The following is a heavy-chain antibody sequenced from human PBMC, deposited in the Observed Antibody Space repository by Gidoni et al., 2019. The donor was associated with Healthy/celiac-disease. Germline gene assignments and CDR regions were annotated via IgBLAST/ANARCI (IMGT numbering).Heavy chain of an antibody. D-gene: IGHD6-19*01. Sequence: QVQLQESGPGLVKPSETLSLTCTVSGGSISSYYWSWIRQPPGKGLEWIGYIYYSGSTNYNPSLKSRVTITVDTSKNQFSLKLSSVTAADTAVYYCTALTRYSSGADYWGQGTLVTVSS. J-gene: IGHJ4*02. CDR2: IYYSGST. CDR1: GGSISSYY. V-gene: IGHV4-59*08. CDR3: TALTRYSSGADY.